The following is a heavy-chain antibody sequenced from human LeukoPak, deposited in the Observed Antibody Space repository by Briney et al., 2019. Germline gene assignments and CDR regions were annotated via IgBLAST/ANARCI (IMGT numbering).Heavy chain of an antibody. CDR3: ATHLGTDI. J-gene: IGHJ3*02. V-gene: IGHV3-23*01. CDR2: ISDNGAGT. CDR1: GFTISNYA. Sequence: GGSLRLSCAASGFTISNYAMTWGRQAPGKVLEWVSVISDNGAGTYYVDSVKVRFTVSRDNAKKTLYLQMNSLRAEDTAVYYCATHLGTDIWGQGTKVTVSS. D-gene: IGHD1-1*01.